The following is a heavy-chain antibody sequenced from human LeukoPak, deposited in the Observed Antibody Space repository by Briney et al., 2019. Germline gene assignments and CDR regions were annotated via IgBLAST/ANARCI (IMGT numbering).Heavy chain of an antibody. CDR1: GYSFIRNK. V-gene: IGHV1-46*01. CDR3: ARAPGLRGNYYGSGSHSLGFDY. D-gene: IGHD3-10*01. CDR2: LKVNEGGI. J-gene: IGHJ4*02. Sequence: ASVKVSCKASGYSFIRNKINGGGQALGKGVEGRGDLKVNEGGISHAQKFQGRVTMTSDTSTSTVYMELSSLRSEDTAVYFCARAPGLRGNYYGSGSHSLGFDYWGQGTLVTVSS.